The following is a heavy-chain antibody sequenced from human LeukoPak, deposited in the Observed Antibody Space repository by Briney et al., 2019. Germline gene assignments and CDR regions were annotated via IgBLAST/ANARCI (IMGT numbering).Heavy chain of an antibody. Sequence: PSETLSLTCTVSGGSISSYYWSWIRQPPGKGLEWIGYFDDSGSTNYNPSLKSRVTISVDTSKNQLSLKLNSATAADTAVYYCTRHSRDSGGAFQYWGQGTPVTASS. D-gene: IGHD4-23*01. J-gene: IGHJ1*01. V-gene: IGHV4-59*08. CDR3: TRHSRDSGGAFQY. CDR1: GGSISSYY. CDR2: FDDSGST.